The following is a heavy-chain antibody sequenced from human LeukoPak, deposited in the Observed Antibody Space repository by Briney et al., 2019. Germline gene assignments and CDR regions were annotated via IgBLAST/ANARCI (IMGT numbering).Heavy chain of an antibody. CDR2: IKSDGST. Sequence: GGSLRLSCAASGFTFSSYWMHWVRQAPGKGLVWVSRIKSDGSTNYADSVKGRFTISRDNAKNTVSMQMNSLRAEATGVYYCARAPSEIGGYYPEYFRHWGQGTLVTVSS. V-gene: IGHV3-74*01. D-gene: IGHD3-22*01. J-gene: IGHJ1*01. CDR1: GFTFSSYW. CDR3: ARAPSEIGGYYPEYFRH.